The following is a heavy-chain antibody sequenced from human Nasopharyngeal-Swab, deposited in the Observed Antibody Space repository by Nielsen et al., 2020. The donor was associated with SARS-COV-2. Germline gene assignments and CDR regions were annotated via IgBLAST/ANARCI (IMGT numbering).Heavy chain of an antibody. V-gene: IGHV3-53*01. J-gene: IGHJ4*02. Sequence: GESLKISCAASGFTFSSFGMHWVRQAPGKGLDWVSVLQSDGSTYYADSVKGRFTISRDTSKNTLYLQMNRLRAEDTAMYYCARRDYCESWGQGTLVTVSS. CDR3: ARRDYCES. CDR2: LQSDGST. CDR1: GFTFSSFG.